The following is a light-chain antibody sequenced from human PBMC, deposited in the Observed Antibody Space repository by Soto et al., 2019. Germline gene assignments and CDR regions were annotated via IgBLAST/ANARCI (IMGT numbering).Light chain of an antibody. J-gene: IGKJ1*01. CDR1: QSISNW. CDR3: QQYDTYWK. Sequence: DIQMTQSPSTLSASVGDRVIITCRASQSISNWLAWYQQKPGKAPNLLIYKASSLKSGVPSRFSGSGSGTEFTLTISSLQPDDFATYYCQQYDTYWKFGQGTKVDI. CDR2: KAS. V-gene: IGKV1-5*03.